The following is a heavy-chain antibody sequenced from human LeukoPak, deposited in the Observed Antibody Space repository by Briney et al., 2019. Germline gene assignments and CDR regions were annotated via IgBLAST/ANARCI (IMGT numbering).Heavy chain of an antibody. CDR2: ISWNSGSI. CDR3: AKVHSGYDFNWYFDL. Sequence: GGSLRLSCAASGFTFDDYAMHWVRQAPGKGLEWVSDISWNSGSIGYADSVQGRFTISRDNAKNSLYLQMNSLRAEDTALYYCAKVHSGYDFNWYFDLWGRGTLVTVSS. V-gene: IGHV3-9*01. CDR1: GFTFDDYA. J-gene: IGHJ2*01. D-gene: IGHD5-12*01.